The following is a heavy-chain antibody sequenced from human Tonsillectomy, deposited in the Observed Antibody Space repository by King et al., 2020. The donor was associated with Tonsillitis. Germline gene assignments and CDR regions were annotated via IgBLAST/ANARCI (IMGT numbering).Heavy chain of an antibody. J-gene: IGHJ4*02. Sequence: VQLVESGGDVVQPGRSLRLSCAASGFTFSSHGMHWVRQAPGKGLEWVGVISDDGDYKYYSDSVLGRFTIARDNSKNTLYLQMNSLRPEDTAVYYCAKDCSTGTNSFLVDSWGQGTLVTVSS. CDR3: AKDCSTGTNSFLVDS. V-gene: IGHV3-30*18. CDR1: GFTFSSHG. CDR2: ISDDGDYK. D-gene: IGHD1-7*01.